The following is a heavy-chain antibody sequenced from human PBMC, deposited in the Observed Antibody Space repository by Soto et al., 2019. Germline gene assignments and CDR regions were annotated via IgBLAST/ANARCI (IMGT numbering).Heavy chain of an antibody. CDR2: IWFDGSKK. Sequence: QVHLVESGGGVVQPGRPLRLSCAASEFNFNDYAMHWVRQAPAKGLEWVAVIWFDGSKKYYADSVKGRFSISRDNSKNTVYLEMKSLRVEDTAVYYCARGAGEGQRQGDWFDPWGQGTLVTVSS. J-gene: IGHJ5*02. CDR1: EFNFNDYA. D-gene: IGHD6-25*01. CDR3: ARGAGEGQRQGDWFDP. V-gene: IGHV3-33*01.